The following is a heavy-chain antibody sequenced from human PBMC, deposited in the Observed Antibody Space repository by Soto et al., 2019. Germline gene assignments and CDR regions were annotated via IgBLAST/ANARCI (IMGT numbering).Heavy chain of an antibody. J-gene: IGHJ6*02. CDR3: ASLLLWFGELPNYYYYGMDV. V-gene: IGHV3-13*01. CDR2: IGTAGDT. D-gene: IGHD3-10*01. CDR1: GFTFSSYD. Sequence: EVQLVESGGGLVQPGGSLRISCAASGFTFSSYDMHWVRQATGKGLEWVSAIGTAGDTYYPGSVKGRFTISRENAKNSLYLQMNSLRAEDTAVYYCASLLLWFGELPNYYYYGMDVWGQGTTVTVSS.